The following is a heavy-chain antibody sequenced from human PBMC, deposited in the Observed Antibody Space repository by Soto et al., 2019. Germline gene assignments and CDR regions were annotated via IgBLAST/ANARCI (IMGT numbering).Heavy chain of an antibody. D-gene: IGHD1-7*01. CDR1: GFTFSSYA. CDR3: AKDPALRGTEYYFDY. CDR2: ISGSGGST. J-gene: IGHJ4*02. Sequence: ESGGGLVQPGGSLRLSCAASGFTFSSYAMSWVRQAPGKGLEWVSAISGSGGSTYYADSVKGRFTISRDNSKNTLYLQMNSLGAEDTAVYYCAKDPALRGTEYYFDYWGQGTLVTVSS. V-gene: IGHV3-23*01.